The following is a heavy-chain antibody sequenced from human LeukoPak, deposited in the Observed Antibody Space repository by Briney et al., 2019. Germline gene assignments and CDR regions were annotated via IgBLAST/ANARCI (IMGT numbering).Heavy chain of an antibody. V-gene: IGHV3-74*01. CDR3: ARSGGRDIVVVPAAMSYYYGMDV. CDR1: GSTFSSYW. CDR2: INSDGSST. J-gene: IGHJ6*02. Sequence: GGSLRLSCAASGSTFSSYWMHWVRQAPGKGLVWVSRINSDGSSTSYADSVKGRFTISRDNAKNTLYLQMNSLRAEDTAVYYCARSGGRDIVVVPAAMSYYYGMDVWGQGTTVTVSS. D-gene: IGHD2-2*01.